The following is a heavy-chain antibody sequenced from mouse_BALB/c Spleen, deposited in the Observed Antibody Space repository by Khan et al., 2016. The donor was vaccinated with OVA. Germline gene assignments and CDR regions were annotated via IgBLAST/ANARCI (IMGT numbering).Heavy chain of an antibody. J-gene: IGHJ3*01. CDR1: GYTFTTYT. CDR3: TREGANYSYDGWLAY. Sequence: QVQLKQSGADLARPGASVKISCKASGYTFTTYTMHWVKQTPGKGLEWIGYINPNNDNTNYNQKFKDKATFTEDNSSSTAYMQLSIQRTKDSAVYSCTREGANYSYDGWLAYWGQGTLVTVSA. V-gene: IGHV1-4*01. CDR2: INPNNDNT. D-gene: IGHD2-12*01.